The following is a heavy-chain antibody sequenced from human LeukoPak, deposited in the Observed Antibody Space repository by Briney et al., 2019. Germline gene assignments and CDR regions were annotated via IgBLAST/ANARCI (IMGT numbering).Heavy chain of an antibody. CDR2: INPNSGGT. CDR3: ARVSRVTATFDY. V-gene: IGHV1-2*02. D-gene: IGHD2-21*02. Sequence: ASVKVSCKASGYTFTGYYMHWVRQAPGQVLGWMGWINPNSGGTNYAQKFQGRVTMTRDTSVSTAYMELSRLRSDDTAVYYCARVSRVTATFDYWGQGTLVSVSS. CDR1: GYTFTGYY. J-gene: IGHJ4*02.